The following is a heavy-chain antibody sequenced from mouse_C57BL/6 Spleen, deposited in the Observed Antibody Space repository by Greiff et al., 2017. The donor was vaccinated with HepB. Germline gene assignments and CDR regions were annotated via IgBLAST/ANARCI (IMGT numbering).Heavy chain of an antibody. J-gene: IGHJ2*01. CDR1: GFSFNTYA. CDR3: VRQGMITSYFDY. Sequence: EVKLVESGGGLVQPKGSLKLSCAASGFSFNTYAMNWVRQAPGKGLEWVARIRSKSNNYATYYADSVKDRFTISRDDSESMLYLQMNNLKTEDTAMYYCVRQGMITSYFDYWGQGTTLTVSS. V-gene: IGHV10-1*01. D-gene: IGHD2-4*01. CDR2: IRSKSNNYAT.